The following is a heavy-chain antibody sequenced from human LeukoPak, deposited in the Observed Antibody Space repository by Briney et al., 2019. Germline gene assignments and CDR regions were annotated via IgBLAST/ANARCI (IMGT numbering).Heavy chain of an antibody. CDR1: GFTFRSYW. J-gene: IGHJ4*02. D-gene: IGHD2/OR15-2a*01. CDR2: INQEASRT. CDR3: AKYLSRAFDS. V-gene: IGHV3-7*01. Sequence: PGGSLRLSCVASGFTFRSYWMSWVRQAPGKGLEWLGHINQEASRTDHADSVKGRFTISRDNSRNLLYLHMSSLRAEDTAVYYCAKYLSRAFDSWGQGILVSVSS.